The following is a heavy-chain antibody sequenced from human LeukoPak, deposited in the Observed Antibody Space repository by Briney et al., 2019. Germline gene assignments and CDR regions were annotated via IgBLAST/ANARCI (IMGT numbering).Heavy chain of an antibody. Sequence: ASETLSLTCTVSGGSISGHYWSWIRQPPGKGLEWIGYIFYTGSTNYNPSLRSRVTISIDTSKNQFSLNLNSVSATDTAVYYCARISTGAVALDSWGQGTLVTVSS. J-gene: IGHJ4*02. D-gene: IGHD2-2*01. CDR3: ARISTGAVALDS. CDR2: IFYTGST. CDR1: GGSISGHY. V-gene: IGHV4-59*08.